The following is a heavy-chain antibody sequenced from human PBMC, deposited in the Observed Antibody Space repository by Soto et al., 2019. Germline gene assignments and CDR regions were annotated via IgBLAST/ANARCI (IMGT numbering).Heavy chain of an antibody. CDR1: GVTFSNYA. J-gene: IGHJ4*02. CDR3: VKDLGCYPLNSEF. CDR2: ITNNGGIT. D-gene: IGHD2-15*01. V-gene: IGHV3-64D*06. Sequence: GGSLSLTCSDSGVTFSNYAIPWVRQAPGKGLAYVAAITNNGGITYYADSMKARFTISGDNSKSKVFLQMSSLRPEDTAIYYFVKDLGCYPLNSEFWGRGTLVIASS.